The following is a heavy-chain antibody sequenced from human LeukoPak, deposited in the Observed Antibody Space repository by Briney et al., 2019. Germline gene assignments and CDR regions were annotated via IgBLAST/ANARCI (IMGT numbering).Heavy chain of an antibody. J-gene: IGHJ4*02. Sequence: SETLSLTCTVSGGSITNYYWSWIRQPAGKGLEWIGRIYTSGSTNYNPSPKSRVTMSVGTSKNQFSLKLSSVTAADTAVYYCARGGEYSSSFDYWGQGTLVTVSS. CDR1: GGSITNYY. CDR3: ARGGEYSSSFDY. D-gene: IGHD6-6*01. CDR2: IYTSGST. V-gene: IGHV4-4*07.